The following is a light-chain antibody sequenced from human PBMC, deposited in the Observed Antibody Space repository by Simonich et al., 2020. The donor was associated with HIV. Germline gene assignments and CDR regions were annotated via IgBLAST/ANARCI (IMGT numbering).Light chain of an antibody. Sequence: DIQMTQSPSSLSASVGDRVTIPCRTSQSFSSYLNWYQHKPGKAPKLLIYAASSLQSGVPSRFSGSGSGTDFTRTISSLQPEDFATYYCQQSYSTPPYTFGQGTKLEIK. CDR1: QSFSSY. V-gene: IGKV1-39*01. CDR3: QQSYSTPPYT. CDR2: AAS. J-gene: IGKJ2*01.